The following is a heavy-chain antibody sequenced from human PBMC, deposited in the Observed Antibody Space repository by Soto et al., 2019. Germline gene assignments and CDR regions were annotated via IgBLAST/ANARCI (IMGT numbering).Heavy chain of an antibody. V-gene: IGHV3-48*04. CDR3: ARARGEYQLLWDFDY. D-gene: IGHD2-2*01. CDR1: GFTFSSYS. J-gene: IGHJ4*02. CDR2: ISSSISTI. Sequence: GGSLRLSCAASGFTFSSYSMNWVRQAPGKGLEWVSYISSSISTIYYADSLKGRFTISRDNAKNSLYLQMNSLRAEDTAVYYCARARGEYQLLWDFDYWGQGTLVTVSS.